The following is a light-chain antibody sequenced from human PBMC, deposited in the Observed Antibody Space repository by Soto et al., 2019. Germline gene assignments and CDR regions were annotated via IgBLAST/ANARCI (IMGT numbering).Light chain of an antibody. J-gene: IGLJ2*01. CDR1: ISAVGSYNL. V-gene: IGLV2-23*01. Sequence: QSALTQPASVSGSPGQSITISCTGTISAVGSYNLVSWYQQHPGKAPKLMIYEGSKRPSGVSNRFSGSKSGNTASLTISGLQAEDEADYFCCSYTSSSTWVFGGGTKLTVL. CDR3: CSYTSSSTWV. CDR2: EGS.